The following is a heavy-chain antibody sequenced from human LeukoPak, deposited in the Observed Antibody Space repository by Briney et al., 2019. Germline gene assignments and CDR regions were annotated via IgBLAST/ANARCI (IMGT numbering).Heavy chain of an antibody. CDR1: GGSFSGYY. V-gene: IGHV4-59*08. D-gene: IGHD2-15*01. CDR3: ARSSCSGGSCYFN. Sequence: SETLSLTCAVYGGSFSGYYWSWIRQPPGKGLEWIGYIHYSGSTNYNPSLKSRVTISVDTSKNQFSLKLSSVTAADTAVYYCARSSCSGGSCYFNWGQGTLVTVSS. CDR2: IHYSGST. J-gene: IGHJ4*02.